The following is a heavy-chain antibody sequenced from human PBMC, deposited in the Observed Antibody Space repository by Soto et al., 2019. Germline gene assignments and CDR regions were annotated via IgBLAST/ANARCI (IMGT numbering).Heavy chain of an antibody. V-gene: IGHV3-49*03. J-gene: IGHJ4*02. CDR3: TICPYCSGGSCYSDATFDY. CDR1: GFTFGDYA. CDR2: IRSKAYGGTT. Sequence: PGGSLRLSCTASGFTFGDYAMSWFRQAPGKGLEWVSFIRSKAYGGTTEYAASVKGRFTISRDDSKSIAYLQMNSLKTEDTAVYFCTICPYCSGGSCYSDATFDYWGQGTLVTVSS. D-gene: IGHD2-15*01.